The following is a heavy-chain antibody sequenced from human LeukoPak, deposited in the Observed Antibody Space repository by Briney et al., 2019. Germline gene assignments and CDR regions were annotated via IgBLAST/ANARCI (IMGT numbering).Heavy chain of an antibody. D-gene: IGHD3-22*01. CDR1: GGSISSYY. CDR3: ASLTYYYDSSGYYSPSTFDY. Sequence: SETLSLTCTVSGGSISSYYWSWIRQPPVKELEWIGYIYYSGSTNYNPSLKSRVTISVDTSKNQFSLKLSSVTAADTAVYYCASLTYYYDSSGYYSPSTFDYWGQGTLVTVSS. J-gene: IGHJ4*02. V-gene: IGHV4-59*01. CDR2: IYYSGST.